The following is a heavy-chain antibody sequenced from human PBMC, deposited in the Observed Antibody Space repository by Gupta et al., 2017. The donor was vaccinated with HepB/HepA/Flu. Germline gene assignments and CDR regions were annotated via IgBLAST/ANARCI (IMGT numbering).Heavy chain of an antibody. CDR1: GGSISSGGYY. CDR3: ARTHSSGYYYEGDAFDI. V-gene: IGHV4-31*03. CDR2: IYYSGST. J-gene: IGHJ3*02. Sequence: QVQLQESGPGLVKPSQTLSLTCTVSGGSISSGGYYWSWIRQHPGKGLEWIGYIYYSGSTYYNPSLKSRVTISVDTSKNQFSLKLSSVTAADTAVYYCARTHSSGYYYEGDAFDIWGQGTMVTVSS. D-gene: IGHD3-22*01.